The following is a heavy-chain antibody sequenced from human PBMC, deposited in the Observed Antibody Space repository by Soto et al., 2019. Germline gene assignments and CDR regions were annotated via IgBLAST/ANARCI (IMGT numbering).Heavy chain of an antibody. CDR2: INPSGGST. D-gene: IGHD2-15*01. V-gene: IGHV1-46*01. Sequence: QVQLVQSGAEVKKPGASVKVSCKASGYTFTSYYMHWVRQAPGQGLEWMGIINPSGGSTSYAQKFQGRVTMTWDTSTSTVYMELSSLRSEDTAVYYCARARLGAAFDYWGQGTLVTVSS. CDR3: ARARLGAAFDY. CDR1: GYTFTSYY. J-gene: IGHJ4*02.